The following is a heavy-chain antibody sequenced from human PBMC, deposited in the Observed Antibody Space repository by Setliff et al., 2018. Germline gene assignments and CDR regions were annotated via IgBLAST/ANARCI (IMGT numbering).Heavy chain of an antibody. D-gene: IGHD3-10*01. CDR1: GYTFTTYV. CDR2: INTNTGNP. J-gene: IGHJ6*03. Sequence: ASVKVSCKASGYTFTTYVMGWMRQAPGQGLEWMGWINTNTGNPSYAQGFTGRFVFSLDTSVSMAYLQINSLEAEDSAVYYCGRARRFGTIVYRGDYYMDVWGKGSTVTVSS. V-gene: IGHV7-4-1*04. CDR3: GRARRFGTIVYRGDYYMDV.